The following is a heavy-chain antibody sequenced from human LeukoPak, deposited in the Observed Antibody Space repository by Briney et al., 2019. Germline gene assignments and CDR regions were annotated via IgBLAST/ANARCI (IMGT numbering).Heavy chain of an antibody. CDR2: INHSGST. J-gene: IGHJ5*02. Sequence: SETLSLTCTVSGGSISSSSYYWGWIRQPPGKGLEWIGEINHSGSTNYNPSLKSRVTISVDTSKNQFSLKLSSVTAADTAVYYCARDAVAGTGIVDPWGQGTLVTVSS. CDR1: GGSISSSSYY. V-gene: IGHV4-39*07. CDR3: ARDAVAGTGIVDP. D-gene: IGHD6-19*01.